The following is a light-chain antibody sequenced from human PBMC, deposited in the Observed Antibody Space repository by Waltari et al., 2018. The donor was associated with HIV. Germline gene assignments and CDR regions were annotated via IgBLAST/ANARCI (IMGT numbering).Light chain of an antibody. V-gene: IGKV3-20*01. CDR2: GVS. J-gene: IGKJ4*01. Sequence: EIVLTQSPVTLSLSPGESATLSCRASQTLTSTSLAWYQHRPGQAPRLLIYGVSSRATGVPDRFSGSGSGTDFSLIITRLQPEDFAMYYCQQYGRSPTAFGGGTKVEIK. CDR3: QQYGRSPTA. CDR1: QTLTSTS.